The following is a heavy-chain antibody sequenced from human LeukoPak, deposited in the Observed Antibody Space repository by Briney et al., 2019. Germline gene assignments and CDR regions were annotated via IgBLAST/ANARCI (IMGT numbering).Heavy chain of an antibody. J-gene: IGHJ6*03. Sequence: SETLSLTCAVSGDSISTTTYYWSWIRQAPGKGLEWLGGILYSGGTYSNPSLKSRVTLSVDTARSQFSLKLSSVTAADTAVYFCARAGGASAYYFYYMDVWGKGATVTVSS. D-gene: IGHD6-25*01. CDR1: GDSISTTTYY. V-gene: IGHV4-39*07. CDR2: ILYSGGT. CDR3: ARAGGASAYYFYYMDV.